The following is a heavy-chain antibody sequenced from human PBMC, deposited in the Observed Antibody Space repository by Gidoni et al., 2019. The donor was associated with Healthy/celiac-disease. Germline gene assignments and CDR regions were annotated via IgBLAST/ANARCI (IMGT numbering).Heavy chain of an antibody. D-gene: IGHD3-10*01. CDR1: GYTFTSND. CDR2: INPSGGST. Sequence: QVQLVQSGAEVKKPGAPLKVSCKAYGYTFTSNDMHWVRQATGQGLEWMGIINPSGGSTSYAQKFQGRVTMTRDTSTSTVYMELSSLRSEDTAVYYCARNPPMVRGVMPNFDYWGQGTLVTVSS. CDR3: ARNPPMVRGVMPNFDY. J-gene: IGHJ4*02. V-gene: IGHV1-46*01.